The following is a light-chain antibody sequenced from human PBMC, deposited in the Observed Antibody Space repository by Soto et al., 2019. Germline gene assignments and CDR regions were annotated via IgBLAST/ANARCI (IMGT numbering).Light chain of an antibody. V-gene: IGLV4-69*01. J-gene: IGLJ2*01. CDR2: LNTDGSH. CDR1: SGHTTYA. CDR3: QTWGTGIVV. Sequence: QSVLTQSPSASASLGASVKLTCTLNSGHTTYAIAWHQQQPEKGPRYLMKLNTDGSHTRGDGIPDRFSGSSSGAERYLFISSLQSDDEADYYCQTWGTGIVVFGGGTQLTVL.